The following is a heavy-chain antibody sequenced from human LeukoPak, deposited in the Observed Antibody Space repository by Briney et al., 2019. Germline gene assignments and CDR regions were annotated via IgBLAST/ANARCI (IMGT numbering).Heavy chain of an antibody. CDR3: AREVAASSTT. CDR1: GFTFSSYT. Sequence: GGSLRLSCAASGFTFSSYTMNWVRQAPGKGLEWVAVISYDGRNKYYADSVKGRFTISRDNSKNTLYLQMNSLRAEDTAVYYCAREVAASSTTWGQGTLVTVSS. D-gene: IGHD2-15*01. J-gene: IGHJ4*02. V-gene: IGHV3-30*03. CDR2: ISYDGRNK.